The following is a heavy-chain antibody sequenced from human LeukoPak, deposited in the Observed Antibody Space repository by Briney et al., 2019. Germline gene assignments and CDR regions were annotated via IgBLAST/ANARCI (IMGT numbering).Heavy chain of an antibody. Sequence: GGSLRLSCAASGFTFDDYGMSWVRQAPGKGLEWISGVNWNGGSTGYADSVKGRFIISRDNAKNSLYLQMNSLRAEDTAVYYCAREASILEAFDIWGQGTMVTVSS. D-gene: IGHD5-24*01. CDR3: AREASILEAFDI. J-gene: IGHJ3*02. V-gene: IGHV3-20*04. CDR2: VNWNGGST. CDR1: GFTFDDYG.